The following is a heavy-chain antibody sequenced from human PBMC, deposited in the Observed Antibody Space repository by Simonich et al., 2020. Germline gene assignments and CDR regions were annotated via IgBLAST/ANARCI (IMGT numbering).Heavy chain of an antibody. J-gene: IGHJ4*02. Sequence: EVQLVESGGGVVRPGGSLRLYCAASGFTFDDYGMNWVRQARGKGMEGGSGINWNVGSTGYADSVKGRVTISRDNAKNSLYLQMNSLRAEDTALYHCARGRNDFDYWGQGTLVTVSS. V-gene: IGHV3-20*01. D-gene: IGHD1-1*01. CDR1: GFTFDDYG. CDR3: ARGRNDFDY. CDR2: INWNVGST.